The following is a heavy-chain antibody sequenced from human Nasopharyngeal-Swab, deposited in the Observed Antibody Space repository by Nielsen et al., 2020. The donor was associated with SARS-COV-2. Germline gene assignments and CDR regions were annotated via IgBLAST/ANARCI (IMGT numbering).Heavy chain of an antibody. Sequence: VRQAPGKGLEWVSSISTSNSYIYYADSVKGRFTISRDNAKNSLYLQMTSLRAEDTAVYYCASSSGWRDYWGQGTLVTVSS. D-gene: IGHD6-19*01. CDR3: ASSSGWRDY. J-gene: IGHJ4*02. CDR2: ISTSNSYI. V-gene: IGHV3-21*01.